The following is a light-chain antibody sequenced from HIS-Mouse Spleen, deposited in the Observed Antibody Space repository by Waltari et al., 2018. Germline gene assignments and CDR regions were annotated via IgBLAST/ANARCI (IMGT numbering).Light chain of an antibody. CDR2: DVS. CDR1: SSDVGGYDY. Sequence: QSDLTQPASVSGSPGQSNTISCTGTSSDVGGYDYGSWYQQHPGKAPKLMIYDVSNRPSGVSNRFSGSKSGNTASLTISGLQAEDEADYYCSSYTSSSTYVFGTGTKVTVL. CDR3: SSYTSSSTYV. V-gene: IGLV2-14*03. J-gene: IGLJ1*01.